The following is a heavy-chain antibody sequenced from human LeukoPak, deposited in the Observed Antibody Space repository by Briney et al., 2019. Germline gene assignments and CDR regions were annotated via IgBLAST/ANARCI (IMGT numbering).Heavy chain of an antibody. V-gene: IGHV3-21*04. CDR2: ISSSSSYI. D-gene: IGHD6-13*01. J-gene: IGHJ4*02. CDR3: ARLWYSSSWYDY. Sequence: GGSLRLSCAASGFTFSSYSMNWVRQAPGKGLEWVSSISSSSSYIYYADSVKGRFTISRDNAKNSPYLQMNSLRAEDTAVYYCARLWYSSSWYDYWGQGTLVTVSS. CDR1: GFTFSSYS.